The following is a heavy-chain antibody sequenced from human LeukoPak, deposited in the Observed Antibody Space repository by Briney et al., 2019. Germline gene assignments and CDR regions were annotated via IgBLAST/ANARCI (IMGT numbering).Heavy chain of an antibody. CDR2: MNPNSGNT. J-gene: IGHJ4*02. D-gene: IGHD2-15*01. V-gene: IGHV1-8*01. CDR3: ARGRNIVVVEAATPLGY. CDR1: GYTFTSYD. Sequence: ASVKVSCKASGYTFTSYDINWVRQATGQGLEWMGWMNPNSGNTGYAQKFQGRVTMTRNTSISTAYMELSSLRSEDTAVYYCARGRNIVVVEAATPLGYWGQGTLVTVSS.